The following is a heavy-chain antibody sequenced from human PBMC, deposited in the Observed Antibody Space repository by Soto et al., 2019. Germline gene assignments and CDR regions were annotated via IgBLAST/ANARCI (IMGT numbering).Heavy chain of an antibody. CDR1: GYSFTSYW. V-gene: IGHV5-51*01. D-gene: IGHD3-9*01. CDR3: ARSRGYYDILPGYYPNIDYYYGMDV. J-gene: IGHJ6*02. CDR2: IYPDDSDT. Sequence: PGESLKISCKGSGYSFTSYWIGWVRQMPGKGLEWMGIIYPDDSDTRYSPSFQGQVTISADKSISTAYLQWSSLKASATAMYYCARSRGYYDILPGYYPNIDYYYGMDVWGQGTTVTVSS.